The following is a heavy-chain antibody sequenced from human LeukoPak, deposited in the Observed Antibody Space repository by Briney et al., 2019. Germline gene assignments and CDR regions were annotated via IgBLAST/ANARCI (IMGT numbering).Heavy chain of an antibody. CDR2: INHSGST. Sequence: PSETLSLTCAVYGGSFSGYYWSWIRQPPGKGLEWIGEINHSGSTNYNPSLKSRVTMSVDTSKNQFSLMLSSVTAADTAVYYCARGRSLYFDYWGQGTLVTVSS. J-gene: IGHJ4*02. CDR3: ARGRSLYFDY. CDR1: GGSFSGYY. V-gene: IGHV4-34*01.